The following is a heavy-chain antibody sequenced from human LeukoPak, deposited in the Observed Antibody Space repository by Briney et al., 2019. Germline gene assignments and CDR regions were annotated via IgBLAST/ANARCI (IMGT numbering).Heavy chain of an antibody. Sequence: ASVKVSCKASGYTFTSYDINWVRQATGQGLEWMGWMNPNSGNTGYAQKFQGRVTMTGNTSISTAYMELSSLRSEDTAVYYCARLADAGITIFGPRYYGMDVWGQGTTVTVSS. CDR1: GYTFTSYD. CDR2: MNPNSGNT. V-gene: IGHV1-8*01. CDR3: ARLADAGITIFGPRYYGMDV. J-gene: IGHJ6*02. D-gene: IGHD3-3*01.